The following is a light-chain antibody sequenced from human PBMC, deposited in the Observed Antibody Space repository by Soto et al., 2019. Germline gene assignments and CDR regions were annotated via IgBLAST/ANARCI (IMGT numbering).Light chain of an antibody. CDR3: QQYVNSPVT. V-gene: IGKV3-20*01. CDR2: GAS. CDR1: QRVNSSY. Sequence: EIVLTQSPDTLYLSPGEGATLSCRASQRVNSSYLAWYQPKPGQAPRLLLSGASDRATGVPARVSGSGYGTDFTLTISRLEPEDFAVYYCQQYVNSPVTFGQGTKLQIK. J-gene: IGKJ2*01.